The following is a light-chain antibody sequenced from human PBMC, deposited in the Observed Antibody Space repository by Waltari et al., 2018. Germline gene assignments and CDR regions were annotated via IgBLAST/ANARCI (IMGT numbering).Light chain of an antibody. CDR1: LGTSNL. Sequence: QSALTQPPSVSGTPGQSVTITCTGPLGTSNLVSWYRQLPGTVPKLILYHSSERPSGTSVRSTGSRTSTTDSLTISGLQSDDEADYYCCSNNEGHAHVFGTGTRVTVL. J-gene: IGLJ1*01. CDR2: HSS. CDR3: CSNNEGHAHV. V-gene: IGLV2-23*01.